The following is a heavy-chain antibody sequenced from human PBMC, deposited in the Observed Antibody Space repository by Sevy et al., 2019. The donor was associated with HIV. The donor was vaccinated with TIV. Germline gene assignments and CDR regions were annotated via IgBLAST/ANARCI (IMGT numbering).Heavy chain of an antibody. CDR1: GFTFSSYA. CDR2: ISYDGSNK. Sequence: GGSLRLSCAASGFTFSSYAMHWVRQAPGKGLEWVAVISYDGSNKYYADSVKGRFTISRDNSKNTLYLQMNSLRAEDTAVYYCARPGMSILVRYYYFDYWGQGTLVTVSS. D-gene: IGHD6-6*01. J-gene: IGHJ4*02. V-gene: IGHV3-30-3*01. CDR3: ARPGMSILVRYYYFDY.